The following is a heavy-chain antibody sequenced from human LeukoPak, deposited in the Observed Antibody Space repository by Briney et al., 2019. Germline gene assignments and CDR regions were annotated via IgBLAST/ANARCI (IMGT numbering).Heavy chain of an antibody. J-gene: IGHJ6*03. D-gene: IGHD3-16*01. V-gene: IGHV3-23*01. CDR1: GFSFLTYG. Sequence: GGSLRLSCAASGFSFLTYGMSWVRQAPGKGLEWVSSISGNGGRTYYADSVKDRFTISRDNSKNTLFLQMNSLRAEDTALYYCTKTQVGCYVATLNCHYYMDVWGKGTTVTISS. CDR2: ISGNGGRT. CDR3: TKTQVGCYVATLNCHYYMDV.